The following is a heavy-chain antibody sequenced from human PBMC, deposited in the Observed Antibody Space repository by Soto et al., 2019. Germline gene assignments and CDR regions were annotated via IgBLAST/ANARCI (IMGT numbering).Heavy chain of an antibody. Sequence: GGSLRLSCAAPGFTFSDSWMSWVRQAPGKGLEWVANIKQDGSEKYYVDSVKGRFTISRDNAKNSLYLQMNSLRAEDTAVYYCATGYDLHDYWGQGTLVTVSS. D-gene: IGHD3-3*01. J-gene: IGHJ4*02. CDR1: GFTFSDSW. CDR3: ATGYDLHDY. CDR2: IKQDGSEK. V-gene: IGHV3-7*01.